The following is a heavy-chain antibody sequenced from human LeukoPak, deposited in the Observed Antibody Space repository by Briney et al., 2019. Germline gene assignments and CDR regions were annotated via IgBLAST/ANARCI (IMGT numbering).Heavy chain of an antibody. D-gene: IGHD6-13*01. CDR3: ARDSSSWRPHDY. CDR1: GFTFSSYS. Sequence: PGGSLRLSCAASGFTFSSYSMNWVRQAPGKGLEWVSSISSSSSYIYYADSVKGRFTISRDNAKNSLYLQMNSLRAEDTAVYYCARDSSSWRPHDYWGQGTLVTVSS. CDR2: ISSSSSYI. J-gene: IGHJ4*02. V-gene: IGHV3-21*01.